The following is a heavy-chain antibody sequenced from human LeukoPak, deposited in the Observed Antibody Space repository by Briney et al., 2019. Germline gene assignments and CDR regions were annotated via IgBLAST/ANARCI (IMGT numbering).Heavy chain of an antibody. Sequence: GGSLRLSCAASGFTFSNAWMSWVRQAPGKGLEWVGRIKSKTDGGTTDYAAPVKGRFTISRDDSKNTLYLQMNSLKTEDTAVYYCTTDLPVAPPYYYYGMDVWGQGTTVTVSS. CDR3: TTDLPVAPPYYYYGMDV. CDR1: GFTFSNAW. D-gene: IGHD5-12*01. J-gene: IGHJ6*02. V-gene: IGHV3-15*01. CDR2: IKSKTDGGTT.